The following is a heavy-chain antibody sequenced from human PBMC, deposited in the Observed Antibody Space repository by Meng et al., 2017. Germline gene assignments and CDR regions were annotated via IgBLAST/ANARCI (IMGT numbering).Heavy chain of an antibody. V-gene: IGHV3-11*04. J-gene: IGHJ4*02. CDR1: GFTFSDYY. D-gene: IGHD6-13*01. Sequence: GESLKISCAASGFTFSDYYISWIRQAPGKGLEWVSYISSSGSTIYYADSGKGRFTISRDNAKNSLYLKMNSLRAEDTAVYYCAREGIAAAGTVDYWGQGTLVTVSS. CDR3: AREGIAAAGTVDY. CDR2: ISSSGSTI.